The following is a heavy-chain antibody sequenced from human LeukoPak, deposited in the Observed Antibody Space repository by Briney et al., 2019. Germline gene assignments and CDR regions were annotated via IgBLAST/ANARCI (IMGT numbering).Heavy chain of an antibody. Sequence: GASVKVSCKASGYTFTGYYMHWVRQAPGQWLEWMGWINPNSVGTNYAQKFQGRVNMTRDTSISTAYMELGRLGSDDTAVYYCARSTYYYGSGSYYTGRLCDYWAQGTLLTISS. J-gene: IGHJ4*02. CDR3: ARSTYYYGSGSYYTGRLCDY. D-gene: IGHD3-10*01. CDR1: GYTFTGYY. V-gene: IGHV1-2*02. CDR2: INPNSVGT.